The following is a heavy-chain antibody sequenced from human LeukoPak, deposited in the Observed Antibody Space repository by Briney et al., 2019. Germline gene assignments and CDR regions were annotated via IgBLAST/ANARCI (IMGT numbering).Heavy chain of an antibody. J-gene: IGHJ4*02. CDR2: IFYSGTT. V-gene: IGHV4-39*01. D-gene: IGHD5/OR15-5a*01. CDR1: GGSITNTSYF. CDR3: ARPGSVFGVFDY. Sequence: PSETLSLTCTVSGGSITNTSYFWGWIRQPPGKGLRWIGSIFYSGTTYYNPSLKSRVTISVDTSKNQFSLTLSSVTAADTAVYYCARPGSVFGVFDYWGQGTLVTVSS.